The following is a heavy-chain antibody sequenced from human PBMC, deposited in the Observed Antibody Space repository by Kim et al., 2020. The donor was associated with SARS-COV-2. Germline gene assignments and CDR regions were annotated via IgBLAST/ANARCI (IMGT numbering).Heavy chain of an antibody. D-gene: IGHD3-9*01. CDR2: IYYSGST. Sequence: SETLSLTCTVSGGSISSYYWSWIRQPPGKGLEWIGYIYYSGSTNYNPSLKSRVTISVDTSKNQFSLKLSSVTAADTAVYYCARQRDYDILTGYYAFDIWGQGTMVTVSS. J-gene: IGHJ3*02. V-gene: IGHV4-59*08. CDR3: ARQRDYDILTGYYAFDI. CDR1: GGSISSYY.